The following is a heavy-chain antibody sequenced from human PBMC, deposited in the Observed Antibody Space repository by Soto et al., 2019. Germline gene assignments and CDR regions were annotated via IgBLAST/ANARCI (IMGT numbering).Heavy chain of an antibody. CDR2: IDHSGST. J-gene: IGHJ6*02. CDR1: GGSFSGYY. Sequence: QVQLQQWGAGLLKPSETLSLTYAVYGGSFSGYYWSWIRQPPGKGLEWVGEIDHSGSTNYNPSLKSRVTISVDTSKNQFALKLSSVTAADTAVYYCARIRPRYGMDVWGLGNTVTVSS. CDR3: ARIRPRYGMDV. D-gene: IGHD4-17*01. V-gene: IGHV4-34*01.